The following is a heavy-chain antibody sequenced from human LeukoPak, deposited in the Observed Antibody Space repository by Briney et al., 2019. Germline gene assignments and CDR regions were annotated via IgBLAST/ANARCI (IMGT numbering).Heavy chain of an antibody. J-gene: IGHJ4*02. CDR2: ISSDGGST. Sequence: GGSLRLSCSGTGFTFSGYAMHWVRQAPGKGLEYVSAISSDGGSTYHADSVKGRFTISRDNSKNTLYLQMSGLRAEDTAVYYCVKDRIAVAGSLFDYWGQGTPVTVSS. D-gene: IGHD6-19*01. V-gene: IGHV3-64D*09. CDR3: VKDRIAVAGSLFDY. CDR1: GFTFSGYA.